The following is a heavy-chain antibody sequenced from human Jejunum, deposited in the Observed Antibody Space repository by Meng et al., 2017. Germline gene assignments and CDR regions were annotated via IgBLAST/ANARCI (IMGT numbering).Heavy chain of an antibody. D-gene: IGHD1-26*01. CDR2: ISGSGSTN. Sequence: GESLKISCAASGFSLRTYAMSWVRQGPGKGLEWVSCISGSGSTNYYADSVKARFTISRDTSKNTLYLQMSSLRDDDTAIYYCAKEHYSGSYGRFEVWGQGNLVT. CDR3: AKEHYSGSYGRFEV. V-gene: IGHV3-23*01. J-gene: IGHJ4*02. CDR1: GFSLRTYA.